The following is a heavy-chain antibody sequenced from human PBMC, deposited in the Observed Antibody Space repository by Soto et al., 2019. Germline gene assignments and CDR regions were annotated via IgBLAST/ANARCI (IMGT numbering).Heavy chain of an antibody. CDR3: ARHGGLRKRDDAFDI. Sequence: SETLSLTCTVSGGSISSSSYYWGWIRQPPGKGLEWIGSIYYSGSTYYNPSLKSRVTISVDTSKNQFSLKLSSVTAADTAVYYCARHGGLRKRDDAFDIWGQGTMVTVSS. J-gene: IGHJ3*02. D-gene: IGHD3-16*01. CDR1: GGSISSSSYY. V-gene: IGHV4-39*01. CDR2: IYYSGST.